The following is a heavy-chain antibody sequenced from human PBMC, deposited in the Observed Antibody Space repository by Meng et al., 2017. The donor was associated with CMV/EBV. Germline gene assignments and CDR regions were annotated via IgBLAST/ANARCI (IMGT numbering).Heavy chain of an antibody. V-gene: IGHV3-53*01. J-gene: IGHJ4*02. D-gene: IGHD1-7*01. Sequence: ELQLVGSRGGLIQPGGSLRLSCAASGFTVSNNYMRRFRQAPGKGLEWVSLIYSEGTTDYADSVKGRFTISRDNSKNTLYLQMNSLRAEDTAVYYCARDGNYHGVWGQGTLVTVSS. CDR2: IYSEGTT. CDR3: ARDGNYHGV. CDR1: GFTVSNNY.